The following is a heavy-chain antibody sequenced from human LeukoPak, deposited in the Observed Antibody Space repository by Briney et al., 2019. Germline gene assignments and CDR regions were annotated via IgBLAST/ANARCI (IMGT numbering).Heavy chain of an antibody. CDR2: INWNGGST. D-gene: IGHD6-19*01. CDR3: ARERGGGGDSSGWYDVGNYFDY. Sequence: GGSLRLSCTASGFTFDDYGMSWVRQARGKGLEWVSGINWNGGSTGYADSVKGRFTISRDNAKNSLYLQMKSLRAEDTALYYCARERGGGGDSSGWYDVGNYFDYWGQGTLVTVSS. V-gene: IGHV3-20*04. CDR1: GFTFDDYG. J-gene: IGHJ4*02.